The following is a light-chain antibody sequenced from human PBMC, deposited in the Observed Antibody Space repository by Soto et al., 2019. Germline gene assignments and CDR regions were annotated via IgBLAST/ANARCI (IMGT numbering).Light chain of an antibody. V-gene: IGLV2-14*01. CDR1: SSDVGGYNY. Sequence: VLTQPASVSGSPGQSITISCTGTSSDVGGYNYVSWYQQHPGKAPKLMIYDVSNRPSGVSNRFSGSKPGNTASLTISGLQAEDEADYYCSSYTSSSPYVFGTGTKVTVL. CDR2: DVS. J-gene: IGLJ1*01. CDR3: SSYTSSSPYV.